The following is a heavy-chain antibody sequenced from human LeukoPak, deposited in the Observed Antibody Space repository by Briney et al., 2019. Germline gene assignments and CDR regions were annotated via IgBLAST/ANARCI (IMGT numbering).Heavy chain of an antibody. CDR1: GFTFSSYG. CDR2: IWYDGSNK. Sequence: GGSLRLSCAASGFTFSSYGMHWVRQAPGKGLEWVAVIWYDGSNKYYADSVKGRFTISRDNSKNTLYLQMNSLRAEDTAVYYCAGDRKQRHFDYWGQGTLVTVSS. D-gene: IGHD6-25*01. J-gene: IGHJ4*02. CDR3: AGDRKQRHFDY. V-gene: IGHV3-33*08.